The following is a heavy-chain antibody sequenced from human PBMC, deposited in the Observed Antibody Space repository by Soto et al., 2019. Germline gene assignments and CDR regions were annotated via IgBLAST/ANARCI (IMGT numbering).Heavy chain of an antibody. D-gene: IGHD3-22*01. V-gene: IGHV3-23*01. J-gene: IGHJ3*02. CDR3: AGTLKMYYYDSSGSQHAFDI. Sequence: PGGSLRLSCAASGFAFSSYAMSRVRQAPGKGLEWVSAIRSSGDSTYDADSVKGRFTISRDNSKNTLYLQMNSLRAEDTAVYYCAGTLKMYYYDSSGSQHAFDIWGQGTMVTVSS. CDR1: GFAFSSYA. CDR2: IRSSGDST.